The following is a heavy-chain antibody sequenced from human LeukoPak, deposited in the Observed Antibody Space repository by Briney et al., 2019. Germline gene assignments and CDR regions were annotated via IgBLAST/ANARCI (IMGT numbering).Heavy chain of an antibody. J-gene: IGHJ4*02. D-gene: IGHD5-24*01. CDR3: ARGGDWVQFASHIDY. V-gene: IGHV3-74*01. CDR2: INSDGNST. Sequence: GGSLRLSCAASGSSFSNYLMHWVRQGPGKGLVWVSRINSDGNSTSYADSVKGRFTISRDNAKNTLFLQMNSLRAEDTAVYFCARGGDWVQFASHIDYWGQGTLVTVSS. CDR1: GSSFSNYL.